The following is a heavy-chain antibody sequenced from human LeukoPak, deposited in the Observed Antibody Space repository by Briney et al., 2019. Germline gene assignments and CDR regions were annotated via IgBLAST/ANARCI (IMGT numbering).Heavy chain of an antibody. D-gene: IGHD3/OR15-3a*01. CDR1: GYTFTSYD. J-gene: IGHJ6*03. CDR3: ARALSWTTDSYYYMDV. V-gene: IGHV1-8*01. CDR2: MNPNSGNT. Sequence: ASVKVSCKASGYTFTSYDINWVRQATGQGLEWMGWMNPNSGNTGYAQKFQGRVTMSKNTSITTAYMELSSLRSEDTAVYYCARALSWTTDSYYYMDVWGKGTTVTVSS.